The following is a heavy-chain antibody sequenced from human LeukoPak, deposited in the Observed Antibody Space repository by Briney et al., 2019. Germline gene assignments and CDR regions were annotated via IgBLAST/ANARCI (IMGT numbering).Heavy chain of an antibody. CDR3: AKDSDYDILTGYHTSWFDP. CDR1: GFTFSSYG. CDR2: ISGSGGST. V-gene: IGHV3-23*01. D-gene: IGHD3-9*01. J-gene: IGHJ5*02. Sequence: GRSLRLSCAASGFTFSSYGMSWVRQAPGKGLEWGSAISGSGGSTYYADSVKGRFTISRDNSKNTLYLQMHSLSAEDTAVYYCAKDSDYDILTGYHTSWFDPWGQGTLVTVSS.